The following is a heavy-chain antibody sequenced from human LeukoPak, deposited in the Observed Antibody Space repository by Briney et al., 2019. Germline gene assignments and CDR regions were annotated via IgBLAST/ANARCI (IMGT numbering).Heavy chain of an antibody. Sequence: TSETLSLTCTVSGGSISSSSYYWGWIRQPPGKGLEWIGSIYYSGSTYYNPSLKSRVTISVDTSKNQFSLKLSSVTAADTAVYYCARPRYSSFKEGAFDIWGQGTMVTVSS. CDR2: IYYSGST. CDR1: GGSISSSSYY. V-gene: IGHV4-39*01. CDR3: ARPRYSSFKEGAFDI. J-gene: IGHJ3*02. D-gene: IGHD6-13*01.